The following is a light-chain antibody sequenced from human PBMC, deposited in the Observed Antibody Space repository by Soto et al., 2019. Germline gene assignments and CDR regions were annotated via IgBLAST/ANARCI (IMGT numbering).Light chain of an antibody. Sequence: EVVLTQSPAILSLSPGEGATLSCRAGQTVNEYLAWYQQKPGQAPRLLIYDASKRATGIPARFSGSGSGTDFTLTISSLEPEDFAIYYCQQRDTWPITFGQGTRLEIK. J-gene: IGKJ5*01. CDR3: QQRDTWPIT. CDR1: QTVNEY. CDR2: DAS. V-gene: IGKV3-11*01.